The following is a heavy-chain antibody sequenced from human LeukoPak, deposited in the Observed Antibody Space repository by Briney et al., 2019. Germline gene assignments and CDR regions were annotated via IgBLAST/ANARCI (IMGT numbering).Heavy chain of an antibody. V-gene: IGHV1-8*01. CDR3: ARVPLGSGYYLNY. CDR2: MNPNSGNT. J-gene: IGHJ4*02. D-gene: IGHD3-22*01. Sequence: ASVKVSCKASGYTFTSYDINWVRQATGQGLEWMGWMNPNSGNTGYAQKFQGRVTMTRNTSISTAYMGLSSLRSEDTAVYYCARVPLGSGYYLNYWGQGTLVTVSS. CDR1: GYTFTSYD.